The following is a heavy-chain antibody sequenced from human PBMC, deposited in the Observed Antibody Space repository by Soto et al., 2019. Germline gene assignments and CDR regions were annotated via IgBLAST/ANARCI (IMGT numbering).Heavy chain of an antibody. CDR2: LTPGGETT. CDR3: AKDSPVSGKYQELDY. D-gene: IGHD1-26*01. CDR1: GFTFSSFA. Sequence: EVHLLQSGGGLVQPGGSLRLSCAASGFTFSSFAMTWVRQAPGAGLEWVSALTPGGETTYSISSVRGRFTISRDNARDTLYLQMNSLTAADTSVYYCAKDSPVSGKYQELDYWGQGTLVTVSS. V-gene: IGHV3-23*01. J-gene: IGHJ4*02.